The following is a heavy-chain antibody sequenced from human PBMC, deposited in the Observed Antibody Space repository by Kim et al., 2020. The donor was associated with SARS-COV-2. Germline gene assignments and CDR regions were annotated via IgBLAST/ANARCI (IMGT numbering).Heavy chain of an antibody. D-gene: IGHD6-19*01. CDR1: GGSLSSSSYY. CDR2: AYYSGNT. Sequence: SETLSLTCTVSGGSLSSSSYYWGWIRQSPGKGLEWIGYAYYSGNTYYNPSLKSRVTISVDTSKNQFSLKLGSVTAADTAVYYCAREPRYSSGWDVCFYY. CDR3: AREPRYSSGWDVCFYY. J-gene: IGHJ6*01. V-gene: IGHV4-39*02.